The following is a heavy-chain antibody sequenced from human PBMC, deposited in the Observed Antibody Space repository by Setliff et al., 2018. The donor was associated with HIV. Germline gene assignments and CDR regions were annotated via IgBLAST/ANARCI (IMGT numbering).Heavy chain of an antibody. Sequence: SETLSLTCTVSGGSISSYYWSWIRQPPGKGLEWIGYIYYSGSTNYNPSLKSRVTISVDTSKNQFSLKLSSVTAADTPVYYCARQITMVRGVYQPYYYYYMDVWGKGTTVTVSS. J-gene: IGHJ6*03. CDR1: GGSISSYY. V-gene: IGHV4-59*08. D-gene: IGHD3-10*01. CDR3: ARQITMVRGVYQPYYYYYMDV. CDR2: IYYSGST.